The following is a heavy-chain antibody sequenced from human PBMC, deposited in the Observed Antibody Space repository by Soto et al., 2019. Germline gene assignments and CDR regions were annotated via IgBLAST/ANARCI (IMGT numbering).Heavy chain of an antibody. J-gene: IGHJ4*02. D-gene: IGHD5-12*01. CDR2: INPSGGST. V-gene: IGHV1-46*01. CDR1: GYTFTNHS. Sequence: QVQLVQSGAEVTKPGASVKVSCKASGYTFTNHSMHWVRQAPGQGLEWMGVINPSGGSTDYAQKFQGRVTMTRDTPTSTVYMEVSSLRSEDTAVFYCAREGNGYNLGPSVDFDYWGQGTLVTVSS. CDR3: AREGNGYNLGPSVDFDY.